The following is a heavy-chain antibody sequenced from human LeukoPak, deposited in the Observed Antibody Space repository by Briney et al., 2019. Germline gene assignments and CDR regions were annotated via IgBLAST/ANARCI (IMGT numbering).Heavy chain of an antibody. V-gene: IGHV1-18*01. J-gene: IGHJ4*02. D-gene: IGHD6-19*01. CDR3: ARALRHIAVAAPIDY. CDR1: GYTFTSYG. Sequence: GASVKVSCKASGYTFTSYGISWVRQAPGQGLEWMGWISAYNGNTNYAQKLQGRVTMTTDTSTSTAYMELRSPRSDDTAVYYCARALRHIAVAAPIDYWGQGTLVTVSS. CDR2: ISAYNGNT.